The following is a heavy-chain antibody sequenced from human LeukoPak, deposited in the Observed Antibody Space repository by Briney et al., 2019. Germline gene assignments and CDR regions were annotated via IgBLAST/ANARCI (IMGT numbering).Heavy chain of an antibody. V-gene: IGHV1-24*01. CDR3: AREAQRQTWIQLWSQNYMDV. CDR2: FDPEDGET. Sequence: ASVKVSCKVSGYTLTELSMHWVRQAPGKGLEWMGGFDPEDGETIYAQKFQGRVTMTEDTSTDTAYMELSSLRSEDTAVYYCAREAQRQTWIQLWSQNYMDVWGKGTTVTVSS. J-gene: IGHJ6*03. CDR1: GYTLTELS. D-gene: IGHD5-18*01.